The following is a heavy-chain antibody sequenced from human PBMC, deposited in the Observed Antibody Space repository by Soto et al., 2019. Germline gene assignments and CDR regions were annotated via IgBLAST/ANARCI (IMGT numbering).Heavy chain of an antibody. CDR3: EKVEELGMIVVVTAFDI. D-gene: IGHD3-22*01. V-gene: IGHV3-74*01. CDR2: INSDGSST. Sequence: GGSLRLSCAASGLTFSSYWMHWVRQAPGKGLVWVSRINSDGSSTNYADSVKGRFTISRDNAKNTLYLQMNSLRAEDTAVYYCEKVEELGMIVVVTAFDIWGQGTMVTVSS. CDR1: GLTFSSYW. J-gene: IGHJ3*02.